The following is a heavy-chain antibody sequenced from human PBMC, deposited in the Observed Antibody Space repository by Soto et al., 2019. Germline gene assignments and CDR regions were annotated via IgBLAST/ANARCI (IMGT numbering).Heavy chain of an antibody. V-gene: IGHV3-30*18. D-gene: IGHD2-2*01. CDR2: ISYDGSNK. CDR1: GFTFSSYG. Sequence: QVQLVESGGGVVQPGRSLRLSCAASGFTFSSYGMHWVRQAPGKGLEWVAVISYDGSNKYYADSVKGRFTISRDNSKNTLYLQMNSLRAEDTAVYYCAKDVVVPAAMPVFDYYYYYGMDVWGPGTTVTVSS. J-gene: IGHJ6*02. CDR3: AKDVVVPAAMPVFDYYYYYGMDV.